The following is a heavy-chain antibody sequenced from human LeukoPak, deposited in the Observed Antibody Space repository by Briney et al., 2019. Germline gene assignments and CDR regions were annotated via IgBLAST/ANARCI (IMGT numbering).Heavy chain of an antibody. CDR2: INPNSGGT. J-gene: IGHJ5*02. V-gene: IGHV1-2*02. Sequence: ASVKVSFKASGYTFTGYYMHWVRPAPGQGLEWMGWINPNSGGTNYAQKFQGRVTMTRDTSISTAYMELSRLRSDDTAVYYCVWGTTVNWFDPWGQGTLVTVSS. CDR1: GYTFTGYY. CDR3: VWGTTVNWFDP. D-gene: IGHD4-17*01.